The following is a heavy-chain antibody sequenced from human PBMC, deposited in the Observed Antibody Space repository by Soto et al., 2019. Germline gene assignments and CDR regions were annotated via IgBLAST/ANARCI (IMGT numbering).Heavy chain of an antibody. CDR2: IRPGGDST. CDR1: GFRFRTRA. CDR3: TTHEEGAPWAGGFDS. Sequence: EVQLLESGGGLVQPGGSLRLSCAASGFRFRTRAMSWVRQAPGKGLEWVASIRPGGDSTYYADCVKGRFAVSRDNSNVTLYLQMDSLRVEDTAIYYCTTHEEGAPWAGGFDSWGQGTLVTVSS. D-gene: IGHD1-26*01. J-gene: IGHJ5*01. V-gene: IGHV3-23*01.